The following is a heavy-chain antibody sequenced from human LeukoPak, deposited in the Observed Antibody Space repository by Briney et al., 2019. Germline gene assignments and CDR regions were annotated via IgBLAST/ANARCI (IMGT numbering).Heavy chain of an antibody. CDR3: ARDSGLRRYGSGSYFFDY. J-gene: IGHJ4*02. CDR1: GGSFSDYD. Sequence: PSETLSLTCAVYGGSFSDYDWSWIRQPPGKGLEWIGEINQSGSTNCDPSLKSRVSMSIDTSKSQFSLNLRSVTAADTAVYYCARDSGLRRYGSGSYFFDYWGQGTLVTVSS. CDR2: INQSGST. V-gene: IGHV4-34*01. D-gene: IGHD3-10*01.